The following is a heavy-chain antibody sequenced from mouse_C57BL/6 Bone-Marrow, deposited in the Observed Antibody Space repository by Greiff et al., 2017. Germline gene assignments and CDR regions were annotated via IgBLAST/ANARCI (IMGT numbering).Heavy chain of an antibody. Sequence: EVMLVESGGGLVQPGASLRLSCAASGFTFTDYYMSWVRQPPGKAPEWLALIRNKANGYTTEYTASVKGRFTISSDNSQNILYLQMTTRRAEDSATYYCVKAPGGGAFAYWGQGTLVTVSA. CDR2: IRNKANGYTT. V-gene: IGHV7-4*01. CDR1: GFTFTDYY. D-gene: IGHD3-1*01. CDR3: VKAPGGGAFAY. J-gene: IGHJ3*01.